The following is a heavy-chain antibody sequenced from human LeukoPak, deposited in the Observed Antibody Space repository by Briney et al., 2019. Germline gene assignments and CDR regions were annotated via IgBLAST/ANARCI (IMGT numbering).Heavy chain of an antibody. D-gene: IGHD2-2*01. CDR1: GGSISSYY. CDR3: ARLKSTYCSSTSCHGGYYYYYMDV. Sequence: LVKPSETLSLTCTVSGGSISSYYWSWIRQPPGKGLEWIGYIYYSGSTNYNPSLKSRVTISVDTSKNQFSLKLSSVTAADTAVYYCARLKSTYCSSTSCHGGYYYYYMDVWGKGTTVTVSS. V-gene: IGHV4-59*01. J-gene: IGHJ6*03. CDR2: IYYSGST.